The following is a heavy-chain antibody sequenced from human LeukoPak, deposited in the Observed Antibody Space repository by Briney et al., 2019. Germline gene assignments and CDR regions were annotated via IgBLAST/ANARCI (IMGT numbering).Heavy chain of an antibody. CDR3: ARSGSYIYYFDY. J-gene: IGHJ4*02. V-gene: IGHV1-69*13. Sequence: SVKVSCKASGGTFSSYAISWVRQAPGQGPEWMGGIIPIFGTANYAQKFQGRVTITADESTSTAYMELSSPRSEDTAVYYCARSGSYIYYFDYWGQGTLVTVSS. D-gene: IGHD1-26*01. CDR2: IIPIFGTA. CDR1: GGTFSSYA.